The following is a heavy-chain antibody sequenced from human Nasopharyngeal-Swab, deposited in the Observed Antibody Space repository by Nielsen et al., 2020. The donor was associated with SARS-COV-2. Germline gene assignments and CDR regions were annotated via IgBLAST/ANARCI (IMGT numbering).Heavy chain of an antibody. Sequence: GESLKISCAAFGFTFSSYEMNWVRQAPGKGLEWVSYISSSGSTKYYADSVKGRFTIFRDNANDSLYLQMNSLRAEETAVYFCARDLPPYGDYFMDVWGKGTTVTVSS. D-gene: IGHD4-17*01. CDR1: GFTFSSYE. V-gene: IGHV3-48*03. J-gene: IGHJ6*03. CDR3: ARDLPPYGDYFMDV. CDR2: ISSSGSTK.